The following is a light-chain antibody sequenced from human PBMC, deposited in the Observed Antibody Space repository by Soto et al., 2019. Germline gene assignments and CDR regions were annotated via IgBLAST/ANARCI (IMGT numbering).Light chain of an antibody. V-gene: IGKV3-15*01. CDR3: QQYNNWPPIT. CDR1: QSVSSN. J-gene: IGKJ5*01. CDR2: GAS. Sequence: DIVMPQSPATLSVSPGERATLSCRARQSVSSNLAWYQQKPGQAPRLLIYGASTRATGIPARFSGSGSGTEFTLTISSLQSEDFAVYYCQQYNNWPPITFGQGTRLEIK.